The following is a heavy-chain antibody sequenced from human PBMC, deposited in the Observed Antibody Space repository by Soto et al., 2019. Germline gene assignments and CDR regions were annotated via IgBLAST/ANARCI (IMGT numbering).Heavy chain of an antibody. V-gene: IGHV3-30*18. CDR2: ISYDGSNK. CDR3: AKKSGYDPLGFDY. Sequence: GGSLRLSCAASGFTFSSYGMHWVRQAPGKGLEWVAVISYDGSNKYYADSVKGRFTISRDNSKNTLYLQMNSLRAEDTAVYYCAKKSGYDPLGFDYWGQGTLVTVSS. D-gene: IGHD5-12*01. CDR1: GFTFSSYG. J-gene: IGHJ4*02.